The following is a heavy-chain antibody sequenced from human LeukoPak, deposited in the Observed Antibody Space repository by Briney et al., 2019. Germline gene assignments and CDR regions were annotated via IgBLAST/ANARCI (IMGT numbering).Heavy chain of an antibody. D-gene: IGHD6-6*01. CDR1: EFTFSSYG. V-gene: IGHV3-21*01. Sequence: GVSLRLSCAASEFTFSSYGMTWVRRAPGKGLEWVSSISCSSSCIYYADSVKGRFNISRDNAKNSLYLQVISLRAEDTAVYYCARGPSIAARYDTFDIWGQGTMVTVSS. J-gene: IGHJ3*02. CDR3: ARGPSIAARYDTFDI. CDR2: ISCSSSCI.